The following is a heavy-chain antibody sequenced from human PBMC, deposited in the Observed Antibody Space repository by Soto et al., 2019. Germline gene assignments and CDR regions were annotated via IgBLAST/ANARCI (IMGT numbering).Heavy chain of an antibody. Sequence: ASVKVSCKASGYTFTSYYMHWVRQAPGQGLEWMGIINPSGGSTSYAQKFQGRVTITADESTSTAYMELSSLRSEDTAVYYCARDPSGSYPYYYYGMDVWGQGTTVTVSS. CDR1: GYTFTSYY. D-gene: IGHD1-26*01. CDR3: ARDPSGSYPYYYYGMDV. V-gene: IGHV1-46*01. CDR2: INPSGGST. J-gene: IGHJ6*02.